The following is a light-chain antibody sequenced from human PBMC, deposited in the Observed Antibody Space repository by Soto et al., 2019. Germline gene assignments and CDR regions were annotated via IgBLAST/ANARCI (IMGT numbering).Light chain of an antibody. CDR1: SSDVGDYNY. CDR2: EVS. V-gene: IGLV2-14*01. J-gene: IGLJ1*01. Sequence: QSALTQPASVSGSPGQSITISCTGTSSDVGDYNYVSWYQQHSDKAPKLMIYEVSNRPSGVSNRFSGSKSGNTASLTISGLQAEDEADYYCSSYTSSSTRVFGTGTKLTVL. CDR3: SSYTSSSTRV.